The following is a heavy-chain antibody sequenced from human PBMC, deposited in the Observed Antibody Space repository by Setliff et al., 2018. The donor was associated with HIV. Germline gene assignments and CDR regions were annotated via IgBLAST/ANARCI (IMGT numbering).Heavy chain of an antibody. V-gene: IGHV3-74*01. CDR2: VNNDGTDT. CDR3: ARKLRPGHGVDV. CDR1: GITLSNYA. D-gene: IGHD3-10*01. Sequence: GGSLRLSWSASGITLSNYAMSWVRQAPGKGLVCVSRVNNDGTDTIYADSVKGRFTISRDNAKNSLYLQMNSLRADDTAIYYCARKLRPGHGVDVWGQGTTVTVSS. J-gene: IGHJ6*02.